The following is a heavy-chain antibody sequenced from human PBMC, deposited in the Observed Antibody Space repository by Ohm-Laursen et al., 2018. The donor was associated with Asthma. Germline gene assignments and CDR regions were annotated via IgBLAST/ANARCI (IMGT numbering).Heavy chain of an antibody. CDR3: ARGTFYYESTGYYFFDH. CDR1: GDSISSGNNY. D-gene: IGHD3-22*01. CDR2: VYYSGLT. J-gene: IGHJ4*02. Sequence: TLSLTWTVSGDSISSGNNYWSWIRQHPGKGLEWIGYVYYSGLTYSNPFLRSRVSISVDTSKNQFSLNLTPVRAADAAVYYCARGTFYYESTGYYFFDHWGQGALVTVSS. V-gene: IGHV4-31*02.